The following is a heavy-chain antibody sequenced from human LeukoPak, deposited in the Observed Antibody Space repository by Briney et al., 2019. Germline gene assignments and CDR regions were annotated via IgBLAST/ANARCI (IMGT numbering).Heavy chain of an antibody. D-gene: IGHD3-22*01. J-gene: IGHJ1*01. CDR2: ISGSGGST. Sequence: PGGFLRLSCAASGFTFSSYAMSWVRQAPGKGLEWVSAISGSGGSTYYADSVKGRFTISRDNSKNTLYLQMNSLRAEDTAVYYCAKHLTYYYDSSGKREYFQHWGQGTLVTVSS. V-gene: IGHV3-23*01. CDR3: AKHLTYYYDSSGKREYFQH. CDR1: GFTFSSYA.